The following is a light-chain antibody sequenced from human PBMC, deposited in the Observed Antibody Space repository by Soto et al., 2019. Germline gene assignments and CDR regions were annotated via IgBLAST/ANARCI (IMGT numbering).Light chain of an antibody. CDR2: DAS. CDR1: QDISNY. CDR3: LQHNSYPLT. Sequence: DIQMTQSPSSLSASVGDRVTITCQASQDISNYLNWYQQKPGKAPKLLIYDASSLQSGVPSRFSGSGSGTEFTLTISSLQPEDFATYYCLQHNSYPLTFGGGTKVEI. V-gene: IGKV1-17*01. J-gene: IGKJ4*01.